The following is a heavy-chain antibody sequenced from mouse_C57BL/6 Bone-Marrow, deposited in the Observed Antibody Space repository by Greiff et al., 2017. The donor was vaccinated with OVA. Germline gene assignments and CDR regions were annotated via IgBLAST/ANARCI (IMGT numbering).Heavy chain of an antibody. CDR2: SRNKANDYTT. V-gene: IGHV7-1*01. D-gene: IGHD2-2*01. Sequence: EVHLVESGGGLVQSGRSLRLSCATSGFTFSDFYMEWVRQAPGKGLEWIAASRNKANDYTTEYSASVKGRFIVSRDTSQSILYLQMNALRAEDTAIYYCARDASWGNDAMDYWGQGTSVTVSS. CDR1: GFTFSDFY. J-gene: IGHJ4*01. CDR3: ARDASWGNDAMDY.